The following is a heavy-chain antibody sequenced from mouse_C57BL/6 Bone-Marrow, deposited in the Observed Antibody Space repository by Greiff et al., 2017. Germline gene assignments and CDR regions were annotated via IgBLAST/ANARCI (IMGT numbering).Heavy chain of an antibody. CDR2: IDPSDSYT. V-gene: IGHV1-50*01. Sequence: QVHVKQPGAELVKPGASVKLSCKASGYTFTSYWMQWVKQRPGQGLEWIGEIDPSDSYTNYNQKFKGKATLTVDTSSSTAYMQLSSLTSEDSAVYYCARVSGTNYWGQGTTLTVSS. D-gene: IGHD4-1*01. CDR3: ARVSGTNY. CDR1: GYTFTSYW. J-gene: IGHJ2*01.